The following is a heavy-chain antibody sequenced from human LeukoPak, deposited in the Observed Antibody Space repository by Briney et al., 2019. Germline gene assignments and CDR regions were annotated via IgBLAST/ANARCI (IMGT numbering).Heavy chain of an antibody. J-gene: IGHJ4*02. CDR1: GFTFSSYS. CDR3: ARGRPHGNDY. Sequence: GGSLRLSCAASGFTFSSYSMNWVRQVPGKGLVWVSRIVSDGSNTNYADSVKGRFTISRDNAKNTLYLQMNSLRVEDTAVYYCARGRPHGNDYWGQGTLVTVSS. V-gene: IGHV3-74*01. CDR2: IVSDGSNT. D-gene: IGHD4-23*01.